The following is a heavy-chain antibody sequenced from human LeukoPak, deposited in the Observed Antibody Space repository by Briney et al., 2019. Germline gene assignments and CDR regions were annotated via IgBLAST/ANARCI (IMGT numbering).Heavy chain of an antibody. J-gene: IGHJ4*02. CDR1: GFTFSSYS. CDR3: ARGRPHGNDY. Sequence: GGSLRLSCAASGFTFSSYSMNWVRQVPGKGLVWVSRIVSDGSNTNYADSVKGRFTISRDNAKNTLYLQMNSLRVEDTAVYYCARGRPHGNDYWGQGTLVTVSS. V-gene: IGHV3-74*01. CDR2: IVSDGSNT. D-gene: IGHD4-23*01.